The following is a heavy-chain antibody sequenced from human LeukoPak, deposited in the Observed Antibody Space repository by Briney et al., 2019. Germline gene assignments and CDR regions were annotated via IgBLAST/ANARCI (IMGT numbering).Heavy chain of an antibody. V-gene: IGHV3-15*01. D-gene: IGHD3-10*01. CDR3: AIDDYFGGSGPSGADYFDY. J-gene: IGHJ4*02. CDR1: GFSFTTAW. Sequence: GGSLRLSCGASGFSFTTAWMSWDRQAPGKGLEWVGRIKAKGYGETTDYAAPVKGRLSISRDDSTNTMYLQMNSLKTEDTAMYSCAIDDYFGGSGPSGADYFDYWGQGTLVTVSS. CDR2: IKAKGYGETT.